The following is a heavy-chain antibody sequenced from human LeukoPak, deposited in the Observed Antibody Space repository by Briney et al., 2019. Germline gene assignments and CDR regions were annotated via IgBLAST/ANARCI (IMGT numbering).Heavy chain of an antibody. D-gene: IGHD2-2*01. V-gene: IGHV1-18*01. CDR2: IRPHTGET. CDR3: ARDRGGKGSAIFY. CDR1: GYNFPSYG. J-gene: IGHJ4*02. Sequence: VASVKVSCKASGYNFPSYGIYWVRQAPGQGLEWMGWIRPHTGETNSAQRFQDRVTMTTDTSTTTAYMELRSLRFDDTAVYYCARDRGGKGSAIFYWGQGSLVTVSS.